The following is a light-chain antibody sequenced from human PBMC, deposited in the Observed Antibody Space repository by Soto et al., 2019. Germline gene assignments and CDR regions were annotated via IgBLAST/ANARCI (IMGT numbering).Light chain of an antibody. J-gene: IGKJ1*01. Sequence: DIQMTQSPSTLPASVGDRVTIIFRASQSIINWLACYQQKPGTAPKVLIYHASNLQSGVPSRFSGSGSGTEFTLTISSLQPDDFATYYCQQYNSYSFGQGTKVDIK. CDR2: HAS. CDR3: QQYNSYS. CDR1: QSIINW. V-gene: IGKV1-5*02.